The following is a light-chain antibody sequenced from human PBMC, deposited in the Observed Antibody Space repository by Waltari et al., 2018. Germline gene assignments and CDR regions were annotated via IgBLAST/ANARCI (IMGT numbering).Light chain of an antibody. V-gene: IGLV1-40*01. CDR1: SSTLGAVPD. J-gene: IGLJ2*01. Sequence: QSVLTQPPSVFGAPGQRVTISCTGTSSTLGAVPDVHWSQFFPGTVPKLLIYGNNNRPSGVPDRFSGSKSGTSASLAITGLQAEDEADYYCQSYDTSLSGGVVFGGGTKVTVL. CDR2: GNN. CDR3: QSYDTSLSGGVV.